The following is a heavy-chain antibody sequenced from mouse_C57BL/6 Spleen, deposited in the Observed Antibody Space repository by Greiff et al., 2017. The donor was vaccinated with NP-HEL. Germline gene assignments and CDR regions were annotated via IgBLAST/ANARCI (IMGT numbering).Heavy chain of an antibody. CDR2: IDPSDSYT. D-gene: IGHD3-3*01. J-gene: IGHJ2*01. CDR3: ASQGTDY. Sequence: QVQLQQPGAELVMPGASVKLSCKASGYTFTSYWMHWVKQRPGQGLEWIGEIDPSDSYTNYNQKFKGKSTLTVDKSSSTAYMQLSSLTSDDSAVYYCASQGTDYWGQGTTLTVSS. CDR1: GYTFTSYW. V-gene: IGHV1-69*01.